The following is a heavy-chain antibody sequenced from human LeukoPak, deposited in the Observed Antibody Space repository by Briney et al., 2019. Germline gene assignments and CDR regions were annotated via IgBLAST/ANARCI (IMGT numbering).Heavy chain of an antibody. Sequence: PSETLSLTCTVSGGSISSYYWSWIRQPPGKELEWIGYIYYSWSTKYNPSLNSRVTISVDTCKNQYVLKLSSVTGADPAVYYCAGDLGYNYDYWGQGTLVSVSS. D-gene: IGHD5-24*01. J-gene: IGHJ4*02. CDR3: AGDLGYNYDY. CDR1: GGSISSYY. CDR2: IYYSWST. V-gene: IGHV4-59*01.